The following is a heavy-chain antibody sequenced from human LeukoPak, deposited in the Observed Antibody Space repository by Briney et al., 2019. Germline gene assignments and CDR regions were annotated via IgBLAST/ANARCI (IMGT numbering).Heavy chain of an antibody. CDR1: GFTFSSYA. J-gene: IGHJ4*02. D-gene: IGHD6-13*01. V-gene: IGHV3-23*01. CDR2: ISGSGGKT. Sequence: GGSLRLSCAASGFTFSSYAMSWVRQGPGKGLEWVSVISGSGGKTYYADFVKGRFTISRDNSKNTLYLQMNSLRAEDTAVYYCAKGPIEAAANGLYFDYWGQGTLVTVSS. CDR3: AKGPIEAAANGLYFDY.